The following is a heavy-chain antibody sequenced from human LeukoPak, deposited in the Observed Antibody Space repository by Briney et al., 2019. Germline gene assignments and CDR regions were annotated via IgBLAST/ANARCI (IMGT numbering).Heavy chain of an antibody. CDR2: IKSDGITI. CDR3: ARERTYCSGGSCYHTAFDY. Sequence: GGSLRLSCAASGFTFSNYMMHWVRQAPGKGLVWVSRIKSDGITITYADSVKGRFTISRDNAKNTLYLQMNSLRAEDTAVYYCARERTYCSGGSCYHTAFDYWGQGTLVTVSS. D-gene: IGHD2-15*01. CDR1: GFTFSNYM. J-gene: IGHJ4*02. V-gene: IGHV3-74*01.